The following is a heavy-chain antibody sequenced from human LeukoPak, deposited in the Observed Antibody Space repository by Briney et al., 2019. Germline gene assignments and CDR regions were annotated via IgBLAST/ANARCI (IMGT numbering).Heavy chain of an antibody. D-gene: IGHD3-16*02. CDR3: AKEDIDLMITFGGVIGPT. J-gene: IGHJ3*01. Sequence: GGSLRLSCAASGFTFSSYGMHWVRQAPGKGLEWVSAISGSGGSTYYADSVKGRFTISRDNSKNTLYLQMNSLRAEDTAVYYCAKEDIDLMITFGGVIGPTWGQGTMVTVSS. CDR1: GFTFSSYG. CDR2: ISGSGGST. V-gene: IGHV3-23*01.